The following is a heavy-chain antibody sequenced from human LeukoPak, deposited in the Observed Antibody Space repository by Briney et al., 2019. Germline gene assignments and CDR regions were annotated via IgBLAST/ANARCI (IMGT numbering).Heavy chain of an antibody. D-gene: IGHD2-2*01. CDR1: GYTLTELS. V-gene: IGHV1-24*01. CDR2: FDPEDGET. CDR3: ATGYCSSTGCPPVASWFDP. J-gene: IGHJ5*02. Sequence: ASVKVSCKVSGYTLTELSMHWVRQAPGKGLEWMGGFDPEDGETIYAQKFQGRVTMTEDTSTDTAYMELSSLRSEDTAVYYCATGYCSSTGCPPVASWFDPWGQGTLVTVSS.